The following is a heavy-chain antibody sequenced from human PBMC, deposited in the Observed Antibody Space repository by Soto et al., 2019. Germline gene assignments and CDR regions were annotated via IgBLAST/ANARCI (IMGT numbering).Heavy chain of an antibody. CDR3: AKGFSYSVIDY. V-gene: IGHV3-30*18. CDR1: GFTFSTYG. J-gene: IGHJ4*02. D-gene: IGHD5-18*01. Sequence: QVQLVESGGGVVQPGRSLRLSCAASGFTFSTYGMHWVRQAPGKGLEWVAVISYDGSNKYYADSVKGRFTISRDNSKNTLYLQMSRLIAEDTAVYYCAKGFSYSVIDYWGQGTLVTVSS. CDR2: ISYDGSNK.